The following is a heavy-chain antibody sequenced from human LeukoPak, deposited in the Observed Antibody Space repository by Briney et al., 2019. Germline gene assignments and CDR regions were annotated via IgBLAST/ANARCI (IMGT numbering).Heavy chain of an antibody. CDR2: FDPEDGET. D-gene: IGHD3-16*01. V-gene: IGHV1-24*01. J-gene: IGHJ3*02. CDR1: GYTFTGYY. CDR3: ATGDWGAFDI. Sequence: GASVKVSCKASGYTFTGYYMHWVRQAPGKGLEWMGGFDPEDGETIYAQKFQGRVTMTEDTSTDTAYMELSSLRSEDTAVYYCATGDWGAFDIWGQGTMVTVSS.